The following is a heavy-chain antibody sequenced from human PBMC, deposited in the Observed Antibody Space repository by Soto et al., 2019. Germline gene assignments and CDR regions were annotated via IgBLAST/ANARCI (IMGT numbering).Heavy chain of an antibody. CDR2: INHSGST. CDR1: GGSFSGYY. V-gene: IGHV4-34*01. Sequence: SETLSLTCAVYGGSFSGYYWSWIRQPPGKGLEWIGEINHSGSTNYNPSLKSRVTISVDTSKNQFSLKLSSVTAADTAVYYCANRQGGDWEGRWFDPWGQGTLVTVSS. CDR3: ANRQGGDWEGRWFDP. J-gene: IGHJ5*02. D-gene: IGHD2-21*02.